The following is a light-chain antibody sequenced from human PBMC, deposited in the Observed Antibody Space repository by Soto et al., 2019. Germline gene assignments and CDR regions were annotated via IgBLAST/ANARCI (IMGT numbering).Light chain of an antibody. CDR2: GAS. CDR3: QQTTASLTWT. Sequence: EVVLTQSPDTLSLSPGEAATLSCRVSQSVSTNLAWYQQKSGQAPRLLFFGASIRATGIPDRFSGSGSGTDFTLTISRLEPEDFAVYYCQQTTASLTWTFGQGTKVDIK. J-gene: IGKJ1*01. V-gene: IGKV3-20*01. CDR1: QSVSTN.